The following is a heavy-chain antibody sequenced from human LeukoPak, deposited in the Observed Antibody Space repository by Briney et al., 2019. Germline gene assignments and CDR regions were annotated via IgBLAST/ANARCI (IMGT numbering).Heavy chain of an antibody. CDR2: ISGGGDFT. CDR1: GFTFRSFA. Sequence: PGGTLRLSCAASGFTFRSFAMNWVRQAPGKGLECVSAISGGGDFTKYADSVKGRFTISRDNSKNTLYLQMNSLRAEDTAVYYCARDQKEWGQGTLVTVSS. CDR3: ARDQKE. J-gene: IGHJ4*02. V-gene: IGHV3-23*01.